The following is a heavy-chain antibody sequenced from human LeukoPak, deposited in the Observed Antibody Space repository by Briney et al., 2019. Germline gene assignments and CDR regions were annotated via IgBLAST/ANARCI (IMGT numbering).Heavy chain of an antibody. CDR1: GFPFSTYE. CDR3: ARVGAYAAVNW. Sequence: GGSLRLSCAASGFPFSTYEMKWVRQAPGKGLEWVSYISSSGTTSYYADSVKGRFTISRDNAKNSLYLQMNSLRAEDTAVYYCARVGAYAAVNWWGQGTLVSVSS. J-gene: IGHJ4*02. D-gene: IGHD2-2*01. V-gene: IGHV3-48*03. CDR2: ISSSGTTS.